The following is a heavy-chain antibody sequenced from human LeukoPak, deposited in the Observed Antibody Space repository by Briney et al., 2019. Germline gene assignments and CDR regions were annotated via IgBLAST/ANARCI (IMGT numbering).Heavy chain of an antibody. V-gene: IGHV4-30-4*01. Sequence: PSETLSLTCTVSGGSISSGDYYWSWIRQPPGKGLEWIEYIYYSGSTYYNPSLKSRVTISVDTSKNQFSLKLSSVTAADTAVYYCAREGGVMDDILTGYTTYYFDYWGQGTLVTVSS. D-gene: IGHD3-9*01. CDR1: GGSISSGDYY. CDR3: AREGGVMDDILTGYTTYYFDY. J-gene: IGHJ4*02. CDR2: IYYSGST.